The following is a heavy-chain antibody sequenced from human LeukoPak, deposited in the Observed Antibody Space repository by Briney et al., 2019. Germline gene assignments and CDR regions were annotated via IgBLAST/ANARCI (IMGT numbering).Heavy chain of an antibody. D-gene: IGHD2-15*01. CDR1: GYTFTGYY. Sequence: GASVKVSCKASGYTFTGYYMHWVRQAPGQGLEWMGWINPNSGGTNYAQKFQGRVTMTRDTSISTAYMELSRLRSDDTAVYYCARDYCSGGSCYSANDYWGQGTLVTVSS. V-gene: IGHV1-2*02. CDR2: INPNSGGT. J-gene: IGHJ4*02. CDR3: ARDYCSGGSCYSANDY.